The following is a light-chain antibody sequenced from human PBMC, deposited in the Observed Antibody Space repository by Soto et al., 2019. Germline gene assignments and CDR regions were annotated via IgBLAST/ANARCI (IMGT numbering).Light chain of an antibody. CDR1: QSVSSN. V-gene: IGKV3-15*01. Sequence: EIVMTQSPGTLSVSPGERATLSCRASQSVSSNLAWYQQKPGQAPRLLIYGASTRATDIPARFSGSGSGTEFTLTINSLQSEDFAVYYCQQYNNWRGPFGQGTKVEIK. CDR2: GAS. J-gene: IGKJ1*01. CDR3: QQYNNWRGP.